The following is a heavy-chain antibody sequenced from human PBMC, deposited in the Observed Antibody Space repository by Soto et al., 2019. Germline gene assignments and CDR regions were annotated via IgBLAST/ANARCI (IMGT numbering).Heavy chain of an antibody. CDR2: ISSSSSYI. CDR3: ARDPYYYDSSGYQALDY. J-gene: IGHJ4*02. D-gene: IGHD3-22*01. V-gene: IGHV3-21*01. CDR1: GFTFSSYS. Sequence: GGSLRLSCAASGFTFSSYSMNWVRQAPGKGLEWVSSISSSSSYIYYADSVKGRFTISRDNAKNSLYLQMNSLRAEDTAVYYCARDPYYYDSSGYQALDYWGQGTLVTVSS.